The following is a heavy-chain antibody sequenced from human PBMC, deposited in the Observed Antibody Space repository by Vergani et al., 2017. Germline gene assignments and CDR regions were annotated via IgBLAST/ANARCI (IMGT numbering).Heavy chain of an antibody. CDR1: GGTFSSYA. Sequence: QVQLVQSGAEVKKPGSSVKVSCKASGGTFSSYAISGVRQAPGQGLEWMGGIIPIFGTANYAQKFQGRVTITADESTSTAYMELSSLRSEDTAVYYCARRIGERYCSGGSCHLPEYYYYYYMDVWGKGTTVTVSS. CDR2: IIPIFGTA. CDR3: ARRIGERYCSGGSCHLPEYYYYYYMDV. J-gene: IGHJ6*03. V-gene: IGHV1-69*12. D-gene: IGHD2-15*01.